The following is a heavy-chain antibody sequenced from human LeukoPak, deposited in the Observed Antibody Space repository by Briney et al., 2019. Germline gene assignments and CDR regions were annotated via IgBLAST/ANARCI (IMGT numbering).Heavy chain of an antibody. D-gene: IGHD3-10*01. CDR2: ISNSGGST. V-gene: IGHV3-23*01. Sequence: PGGSLRLSCAASGFTFSSYAMTWVHQAPGKGLEWVSTISNSGGSTYYAGSVRGRFAISRDNSKNTLYLQLNSLRAEDTAVYYCATSSDYYGNFDYWGQGTLVTVSS. CDR1: GFTFSSYA. J-gene: IGHJ4*02. CDR3: ATSSDYYGNFDY.